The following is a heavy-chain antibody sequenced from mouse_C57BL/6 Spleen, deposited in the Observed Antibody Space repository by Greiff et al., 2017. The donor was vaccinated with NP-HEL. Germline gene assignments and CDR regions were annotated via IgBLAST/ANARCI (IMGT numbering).Heavy chain of an antibody. D-gene: IGHD2-4*01. CDR3: ARDDDSDGGGVDY. V-gene: IGHV5-4*01. Sequence: EVHLVESGGGLVKPGGSLKLSCAASGFTFSSYAMSWVRQTPEKRLEWVATISDGGSYTYYPDNVKGRFTISRDNAKNNLYLQMSHLKSEDTAMYYWARDDDSDGGGVDYWGQGTTLTVSS. CDR2: ISDGGSYT. J-gene: IGHJ2*01. CDR1: GFTFSSYA.